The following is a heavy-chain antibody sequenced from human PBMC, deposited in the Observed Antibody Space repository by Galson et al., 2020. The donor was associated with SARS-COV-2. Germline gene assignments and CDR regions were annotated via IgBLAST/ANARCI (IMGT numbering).Heavy chain of an antibody. D-gene: IGHD4-17*01. V-gene: IGHV4-30-2*01. CDR2: ISHSGGT. J-gene: IGHJ3*02. CDR1: GTSISSGSYS. CDR3: ARLHYGEYAPEAFDI. Sequence: SETLSITCAVSGTSISSGSYSWNWIRQPPGKGLEWIGNISHSGGTYYNPSLKSRVTISGDRSKNQFSLRLSSVTAADTAVYYCARLHYGEYAPEAFDIWGPGTRVTVAS.